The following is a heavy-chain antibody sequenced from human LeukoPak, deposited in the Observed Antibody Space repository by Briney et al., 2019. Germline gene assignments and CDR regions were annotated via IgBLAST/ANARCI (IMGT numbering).Heavy chain of an antibody. D-gene: IGHD1-1*01. CDR2: INPSGGST. J-gene: IGHJ4*02. CDR3: AKPRLVGGLTGEFYFDS. Sequence: ASVKVSCKATGYTFTSHYMHWVRQAPGQGLEWMGIINPSGGSTSYAQKFQGRVTMTRDTSTSTVYMELSSLRAEDTAVYSCAKPRLVGGLTGEFYFDSWGQGTLVTVSS. CDR1: GYTFTSHY. V-gene: IGHV1-46*01.